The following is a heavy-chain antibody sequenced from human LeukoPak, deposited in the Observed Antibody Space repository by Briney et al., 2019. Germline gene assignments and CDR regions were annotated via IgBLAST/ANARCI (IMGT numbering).Heavy chain of an antibody. V-gene: IGHV4-61*01. CDR1: GASVSSARYH. CDR3: ARRRGDAFDI. CDR2: IHYSGST. J-gene: IGHJ3*02. Sequence: KPSETLSLTCTVSGASVSSARYHWMWIRQPPGKGLEYIGNIHYSGSTDYKPSLQSRVTISVDTSNNQFSLTLSSVTAADTAVYYCARRRGDAFDIWGHGTMVTVSS. D-gene: IGHD3-10*01.